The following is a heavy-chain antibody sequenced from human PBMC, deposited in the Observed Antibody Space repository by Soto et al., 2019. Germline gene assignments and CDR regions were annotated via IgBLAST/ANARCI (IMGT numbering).Heavy chain of an antibody. V-gene: IGHV4-59*01. Sequence: QVQLQESGPGLAKPSETLSLTCTVSGGTISSYYWNWIRQPPGKGLEWIGHIYHSGSTNYNPSLRSRVTISVDTSKNQFSLKLSSVTAADTAVYYCVRATTAHLDYWGQGTLVTVSS. CDR3: VRATTAHLDY. CDR2: IYHSGST. CDR1: GGTISSYY. J-gene: IGHJ4*02. D-gene: IGHD4-17*01.